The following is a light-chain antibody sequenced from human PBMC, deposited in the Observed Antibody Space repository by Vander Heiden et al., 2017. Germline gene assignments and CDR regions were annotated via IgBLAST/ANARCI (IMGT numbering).Light chain of an antibody. V-gene: IGLV3-1*01. CDR1: KLGDKY. CDR2: QDS. J-gene: IGLJ1*01. Sequence: SYVLPQQPSVSVSPVLPASITYSGDKLGDKYACCDQQKAGQSPVLVIYQDSKRPSGIPERFSGSNSGNTATLTISGTQAMDEADYYCQAWDSSTAVFGTGTKVTVL. CDR3: QAWDSSTAV.